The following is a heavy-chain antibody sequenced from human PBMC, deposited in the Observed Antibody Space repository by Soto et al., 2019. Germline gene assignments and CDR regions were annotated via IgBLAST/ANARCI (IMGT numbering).Heavy chain of an antibody. CDR2: ISGSGGST. V-gene: IGHV3-23*01. CDR3: ARDPRGSRDWNLYYYYYGMDV. Sequence: GGSLRLSCAASGFTFSSYAMSWVRQAPGKGLEWVSAISGSGGSTYYADSVKGRFTISRDNSKNTLYLQMNSLRAEDTAVYYCARDPRGSRDWNLYYYYYGMDVWGQGTTVTVSS. D-gene: IGHD1-1*01. CDR1: GFTFSSYA. J-gene: IGHJ6*02.